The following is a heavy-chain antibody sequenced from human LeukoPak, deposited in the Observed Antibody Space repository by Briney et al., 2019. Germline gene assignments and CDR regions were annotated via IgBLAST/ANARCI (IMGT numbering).Heavy chain of an antibody. CDR1: GLTLSNYY. J-gene: IGHJ4*02. V-gene: IGHV3-11*04. CDR3: ASDISNKGFDY. D-gene: IGHD3-3*02. Sequence: GGSLRLSCAASGLTLSNYYMSWIRQAPGKGLEWVSYIRNIGSTTHHADSVKGRFTISRDNAKNSLYLQMNSLRAEDTAVYYCASDISNKGFDYWGQGTLVTVSS. CDR2: IRNIGSTT.